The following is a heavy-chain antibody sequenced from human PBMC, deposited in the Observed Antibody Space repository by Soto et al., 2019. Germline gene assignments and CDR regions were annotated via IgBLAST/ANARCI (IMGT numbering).Heavy chain of an antibody. V-gene: IGHV3-23*01. J-gene: IGHJ1*01. CDR1: GFTFSSYA. Sequence: EEQLLESGGGLVQPGGSLKISCAVAGFTFSSYAMSWVRQAPGKGREWVSGISGTGRVTNYAESVKGRFTISRDNPKNTLYLEMKSLRAEDTAVYYCAKDVHYDIVTGIEYFDHWGQGTLVTVSS. CDR2: ISGTGRVT. D-gene: IGHD3-9*01. CDR3: AKDVHYDIVTGIEYFDH.